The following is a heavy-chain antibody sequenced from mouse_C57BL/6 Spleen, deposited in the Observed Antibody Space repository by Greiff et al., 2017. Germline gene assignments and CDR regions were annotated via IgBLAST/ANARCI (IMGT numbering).Heavy chain of an antibody. D-gene: IGHD1-3*01. J-gene: IGHJ4*01. CDR2: IHPTSGST. CDR1: GYTFTSYW. CDR3: AKSAKYNKWDAMDY. V-gene: IGHV1-64*01. Sequence: QVQLQQPGAELVKPGASVKLSCKASGYTFTSYWMHWVKQRPGQGLEWIGVIHPTSGSTNYNEKFKSKATLTVDTSSSTAYMQLSSLTSEDSAVXYGAKSAKYNKWDAMDYWGQGTSVTVSS.